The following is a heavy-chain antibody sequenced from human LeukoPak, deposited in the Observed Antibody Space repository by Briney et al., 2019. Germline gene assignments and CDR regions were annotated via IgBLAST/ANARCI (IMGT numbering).Heavy chain of an antibody. CDR1: GYTFTGYY. J-gene: IGHJ4*02. Sequence: ASVKVSCKASGYTFTGYYMHWVRQAPGQGLEWMGWINPNSGGTNYAQKFQGRVTMTRDTSISTAYMELSRLRSDDTAVYYCARTGSGSYWYFDYWGRGTLVTVSS. CDR2: INPNSGGT. D-gene: IGHD3-10*01. V-gene: IGHV1-2*02. CDR3: ARTGSGSYWYFDY.